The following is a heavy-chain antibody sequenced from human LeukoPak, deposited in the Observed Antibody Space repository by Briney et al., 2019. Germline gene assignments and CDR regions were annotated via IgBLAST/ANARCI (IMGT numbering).Heavy chain of an antibody. CDR3: AKDHLSASSSSRRFDY. Sequence: GGSLRLSCAASGFTFSSYAMHWVRQAPGKGLEWVAVISYDGSNKYYADSVKGRFIISRDNSKNTLYLQMNSLRAEDTAVYYCAKDHLSASSSSRRFDYWGQGTLVTVSS. V-gene: IGHV3-30-3*01. CDR2: ISYDGSNK. D-gene: IGHD6-6*01. J-gene: IGHJ4*02. CDR1: GFTFSSYA.